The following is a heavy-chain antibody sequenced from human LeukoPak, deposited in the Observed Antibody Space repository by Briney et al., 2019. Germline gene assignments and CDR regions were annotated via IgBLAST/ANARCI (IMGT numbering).Heavy chain of an antibody. J-gene: IGHJ4*02. D-gene: IGHD2-15*01. CDR2: IHYSGGIT. Sequence: SETLSLTCTVSGGSISSYYWSWIRQPPGKGLEWIGYIHYSGGITYYNPSLKSRVTISVDTSKNQFSLSLSSVTAADTAVYYCASGYCSGGSCLFYYWGQGTLVTVSS. V-gene: IGHV4-59*08. CDR3: ASGYCSGGSCLFYY. CDR1: GGSISSYY.